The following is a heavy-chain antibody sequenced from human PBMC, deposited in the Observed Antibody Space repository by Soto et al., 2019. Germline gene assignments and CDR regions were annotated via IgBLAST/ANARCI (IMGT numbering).Heavy chain of an antibody. V-gene: IGHV3-74*01. Sequence: EVQLVESGGGLVQPGGCLRLSCAASGFTFSSYWMHWVRQAPGKGLVWVSRINSDGSSTTYADSVKGRFTSSRDNANNTLYLQMNNLRAEDTAVYYCVRDKWLQNDDGFDIWGQGTMVTVSS. CDR1: GFTFSSYW. CDR2: INSDGSST. D-gene: IGHD5-12*01. J-gene: IGHJ3*02. CDR3: VRDKWLQNDDGFDI.